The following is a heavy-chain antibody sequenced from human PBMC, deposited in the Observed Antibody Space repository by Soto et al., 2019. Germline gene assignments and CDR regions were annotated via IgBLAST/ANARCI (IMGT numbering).Heavy chain of an antibody. D-gene: IGHD5-18*01. CDR1: AGSISSGGYS. V-gene: IGHV4-30-2*01. J-gene: IGHJ5*01. Sequence: SETLSPTAGVSAGSISSGGYSWSWIWQPTGKGRGWVRYLYHSGSTYSNPSHTRSATISEDRAKNQSSMKLSCMTAAHTAVSYCARVVDTAMVNWFGPWGQGTLVTVPS. CDR3: ARVVDTAMVNWFGP. CDR2: LYHSGST.